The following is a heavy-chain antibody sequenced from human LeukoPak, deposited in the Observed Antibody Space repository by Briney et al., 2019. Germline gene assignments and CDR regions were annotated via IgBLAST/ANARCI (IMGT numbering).Heavy chain of an antibody. V-gene: IGHV4-39*01. D-gene: IGHD3-10*01. CDR1: GGSISSSSYY. CDR3: ARHDQYYYGSGSYYSGGFDY. J-gene: IGHJ4*02. Sequence: SETLSLTCTVSGGSISSSSYYWGWIRLPPGKGLEWIGSIYYSGSTYYNPSLKSRVTISVDTSKNQFSLKLSSVTAADTAVYYCARHDQYYYGSGSYYSGGFDYWGQGTLVTVSS. CDR2: IYYSGST.